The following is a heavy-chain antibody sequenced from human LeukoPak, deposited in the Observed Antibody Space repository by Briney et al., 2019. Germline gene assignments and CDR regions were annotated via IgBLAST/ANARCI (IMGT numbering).Heavy chain of an antibody. Sequence: SETLSLTCTVSGGSISRIIDYWGWIRQPPGKGLEWIGSIYYSGGTFYNPSLKSRVTISVDTSKNQFSLKLSSVTAADTAIYYCARNESILGTTGLNDFFDDWGLGTLVTVSS. V-gene: IGHV4-39*01. D-gene: IGHD1-26*01. CDR2: IYYSGGT. CDR3: ARNESILGTTGLNDFFDD. J-gene: IGHJ4*02. CDR1: GGSISRIIDY.